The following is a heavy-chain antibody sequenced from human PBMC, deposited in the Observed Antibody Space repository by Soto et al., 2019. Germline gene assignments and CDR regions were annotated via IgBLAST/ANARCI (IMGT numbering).Heavy chain of an antibody. CDR1: GGSFSGYY. V-gene: IGHV4-34*01. CDR2: MNHSGST. Sequence: QVQLQQWGAGLLKPSETLSLTCAVYGGSFSGYYWSWIRQPPGKGLEWIGEMNHSGSTNYNPSLKSRVTISVDTSKNQFSLKLSSVTSADTAVYYCARVMRRYSYGYRNIAGCMDVWGQGTTVTVSS. J-gene: IGHJ6*02. D-gene: IGHD5-18*01. CDR3: ARVMRRYSYGYRNIAGCMDV.